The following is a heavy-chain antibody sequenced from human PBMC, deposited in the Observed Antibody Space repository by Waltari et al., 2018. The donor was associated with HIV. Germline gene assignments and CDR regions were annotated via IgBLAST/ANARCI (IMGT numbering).Heavy chain of an antibody. CDR3: ARDRAAAGMFDY. CDR2: ISSSSSYI. D-gene: IGHD6-13*01. CDR1: GFTFSSHS. Sequence: EVQLVESGGGLVKPGGSLSFSCPASGFTFSSHSMNWFRQAPGKGLEWVSSISSSSSYIYYADSVKGRFTISRDNAKNSLYLQMNSLRAEDTAVYYCARDRAAAGMFDYWGQGTLVTVSS. V-gene: IGHV3-21*01. J-gene: IGHJ4*02.